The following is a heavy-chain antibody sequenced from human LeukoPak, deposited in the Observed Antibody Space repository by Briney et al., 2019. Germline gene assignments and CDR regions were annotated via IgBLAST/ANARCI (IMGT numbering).Heavy chain of an antibody. CDR2: IYYSGST. J-gene: IGHJ4*02. CDR1: GGSISSYY. Sequence: SETLSLTCTVSGGSISSYYWSWIRQPPGKGLEWIGYIYYSGSTNYNPSLKSRVTISVDTSKNQFSLKLSSVTAADTAVYYCAASADYGSGSYYTHWFGYWGQGTLVTVSS. D-gene: IGHD3-10*01. V-gene: IGHV4-59*01. CDR3: AASADYGSGSYYTHWFGY.